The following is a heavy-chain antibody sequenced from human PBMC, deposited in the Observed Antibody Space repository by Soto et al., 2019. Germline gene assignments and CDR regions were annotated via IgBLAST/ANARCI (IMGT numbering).Heavy chain of an antibody. V-gene: IGHV4-34*01. CDR3: ARAGGSYDYSMDV. D-gene: IGHD6-25*01. CDR2: INPSGRT. Sequence: SETLSLTCAVSGGSFSGYHWSWIRQPPGKGLEWIGEINPSGRTKYKPSLKSRVIISVDTSKNQVSLKLSAVTAADTGVYYCARAGGSYDYSMDVWGQGTTVTVSS. CDR1: GGSFSGYH. J-gene: IGHJ6*02.